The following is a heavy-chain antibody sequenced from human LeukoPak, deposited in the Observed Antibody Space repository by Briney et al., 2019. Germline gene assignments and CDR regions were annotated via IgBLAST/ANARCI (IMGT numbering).Heavy chain of an antibody. Sequence: SETLSLTCTVSGGSISSYYWSWIRQPAGKGLEWIGRIYTSGSTNYNPSLKSRVTMSVDTSKNQFSLRLTSVSAADTAVYYCARYGSGNTEFDYWGQGTLVTVSS. D-gene: IGHD3-10*01. CDR1: GGSISSYY. CDR3: ARYGSGNTEFDY. V-gene: IGHV4-4*07. CDR2: IYTSGST. J-gene: IGHJ4*02.